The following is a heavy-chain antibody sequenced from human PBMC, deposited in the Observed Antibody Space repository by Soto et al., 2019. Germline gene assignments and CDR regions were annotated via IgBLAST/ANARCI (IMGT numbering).Heavy chain of an antibody. Sequence: SSETLSLTCTVSGGSISSSSYYWGWIRQPPGKGLEWIGSIYYSGSTYYKPSLKSRVTISVDTSKNQFSLKLSSVTAADTAGYYCARPSIVVAPMDVWGKGTTVTVSS. V-gene: IGHV4-39*01. D-gene: IGHD2-2*01. J-gene: IGHJ6*03. CDR1: GGSISSSSYY. CDR2: IYYSGST. CDR3: ARPSIVVAPMDV.